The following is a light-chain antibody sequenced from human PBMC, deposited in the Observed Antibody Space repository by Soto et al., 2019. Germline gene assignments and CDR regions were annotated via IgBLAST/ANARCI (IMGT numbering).Light chain of an antibody. V-gene: IGKV1-6*01. CDR2: GAS. CDR3: LQDYNYPLT. J-gene: IGKJ2*01. CDR1: QDIRKD. Sequence: AVQITQSPSSLSAYVRDRVKLSCPASQDIRKDLAWYQQKHGKARQILIYGASTLQAGVASRFSGSGSATDFTLTISSLQPQDSAAYYCLQDYNYPLTFGQGTKVDIK.